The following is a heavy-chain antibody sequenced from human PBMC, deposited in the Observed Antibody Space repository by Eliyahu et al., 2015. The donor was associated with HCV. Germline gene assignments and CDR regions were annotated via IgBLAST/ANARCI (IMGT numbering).Heavy chain of an antibody. D-gene: IGHD6-13*01. CDR1: GFMFSDYW. V-gene: IGHV3-7*01. CDR2: INQGGSET. Sequence: EVQVVESGGGLVQPGGSLRLSCAASGFMFSDYWMKWVRQAPGKGLEWVANINQGGSETYYVDSVRGRFTISRDNSKNSLYLQMNSLRVEDTAVYYCARLNSWFPDFWGQGTLVTVSS. CDR3: ARLNSWFPDF. J-gene: IGHJ4*02.